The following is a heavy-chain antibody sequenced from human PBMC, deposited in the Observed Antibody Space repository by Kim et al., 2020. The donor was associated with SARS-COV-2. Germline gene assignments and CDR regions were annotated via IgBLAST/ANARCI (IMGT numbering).Heavy chain of an antibody. CDR1: GFTFINAW. V-gene: IGHV3-15*01. CDR3: TAEDPVTPPQSFYY. D-gene: IGHD4-17*01. Sequence: GGSLRLSCAASGFTFINAWMSWVRQAPGKGLEWVGRIKSKTDGGTTDYAAPVKCRFTVSRDDSKNTLYLQMNSLKSEDTAVYYCTAEDPVTPPQSFYYCGQGTLVTVSS. J-gene: IGHJ4*02. CDR2: IKSKTDGGTT.